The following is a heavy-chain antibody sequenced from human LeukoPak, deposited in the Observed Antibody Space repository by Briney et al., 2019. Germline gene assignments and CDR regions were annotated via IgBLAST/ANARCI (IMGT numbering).Heavy chain of an antibody. V-gene: IGHV1-69*05. D-gene: IGHD3-16*01. CDR1: GGTFSSYA. CDR3: AIAGWGYYYYMDV. CDR2: IIPIFGTA. Sequence: GSSVKVSCKASGGTFSSYAISWVRQAPGQGLEWMGGIIPIFGTANYAQKFQGRVTMTTDTSTSTAYMELRSLRSDDTAVYYCAIAGWGYYYYMDVWGKGTTVTVSS. J-gene: IGHJ6*03.